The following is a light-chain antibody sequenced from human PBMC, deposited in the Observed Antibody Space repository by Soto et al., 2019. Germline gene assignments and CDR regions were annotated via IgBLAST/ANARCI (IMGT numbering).Light chain of an antibody. CDR1: QSVSSSY. J-gene: IGKJ2*01. Sequence: EIGLTQSPGTLSLSPGERATLSCRASQSVSSSYLAWYQQKPGEAPRLLIYGSCSRATGISDRFSGSGSVTYFTLNIRRLEPEDFAVYYCQQYGSSPRTFGQGTKLEIK. CDR3: QQYGSSPRT. V-gene: IGKV3-20*01. CDR2: GSC.